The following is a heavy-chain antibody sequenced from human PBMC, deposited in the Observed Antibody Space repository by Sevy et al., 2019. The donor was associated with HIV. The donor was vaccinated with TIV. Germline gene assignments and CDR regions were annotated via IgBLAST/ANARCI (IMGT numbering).Heavy chain of an antibody. D-gene: IGHD3-16*01. CDR1: GYTITGYY. J-gene: IGHJ4*02. Sequence: ASVKVSCKASGYTITGYYMHWVRQAPGQGLEWMGIINPSDGGTTYAQKFQGRVLMTRDTSTSTVYMELSSLRFDDTAVYYCASYTTGSRGDYWGQGTLVTVSS. V-gene: IGHV1-46*01. CDR3: ASYTTGSRGDY. CDR2: INPSDGGT.